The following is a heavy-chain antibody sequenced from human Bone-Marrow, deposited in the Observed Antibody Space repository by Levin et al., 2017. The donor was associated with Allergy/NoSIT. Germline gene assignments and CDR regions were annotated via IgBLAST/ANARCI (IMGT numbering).Heavy chain of an antibody. V-gene: IGHV3-33*01. CDR1: GFTFSNYG. J-gene: IGHJ6*02. D-gene: IGHD1-1*01. Sequence: GASVKVSCAASGFTFSNYGMHWVRQAPGKGLEWVALIWYDGSNTYYVDSVKGRFTISRDNSKNTLFLQMNSLRADDMAVYYCARGDGASNNWDEFMGYYYYGMDVWGQGTTVTVSS. CDR2: IWYDGSNT. CDR3: ARGDGASNNWDEFMGYYYYGMDV.